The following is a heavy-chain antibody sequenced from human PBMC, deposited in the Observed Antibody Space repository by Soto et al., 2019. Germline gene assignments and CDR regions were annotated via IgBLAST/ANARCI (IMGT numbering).Heavy chain of an antibody. CDR1: GYSFTKYY. J-gene: IGHJ5*02. D-gene: IGHD1-26*01. Sequence: GASVKVSCKASGYSFTKYYLHWVRQAPGQGLEWMSIINPSSGDTTYAQKFQGRVTVTSYTSTSTVYMELRSLTSEDTAIYYCARVALSGGGWLDPWGQGTLVTVYS. CDR2: INPSSGDT. V-gene: IGHV1-46*01. CDR3: ARVALSGGGWLDP.